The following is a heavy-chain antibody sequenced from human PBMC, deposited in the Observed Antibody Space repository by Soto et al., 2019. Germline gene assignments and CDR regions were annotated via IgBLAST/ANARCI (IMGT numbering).Heavy chain of an antibody. CDR1: GYIFTSYG. Sequence: QVQLMQSGAEVKKPGASVKVSCKASGYIFTSYGISWVRQAPGQGLEWLGWISGYNGNTNYAQKVQGRVTLTTDKSTNTAYMELWSLTSADTAVYYCARGPRYGSTTTCFAGVTWFDTGGQGTPVTVSS. D-gene: IGHD2-2*01. CDR3: ARGPRYGSTTTCFAGVTWFDT. J-gene: IGHJ5*02. V-gene: IGHV1-18*04. CDR2: ISGYNGNT.